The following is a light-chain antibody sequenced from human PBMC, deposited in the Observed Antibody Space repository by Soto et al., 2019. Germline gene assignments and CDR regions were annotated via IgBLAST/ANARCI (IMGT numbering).Light chain of an antibody. CDR3: QHYGSSLTWT. V-gene: IGKV3-20*01. J-gene: IGKJ1*01. CDR1: QSVSSSY. Sequence: EIVLTQSPGTLSLSLGERATRSCRASQSVSSSYLAWYQQKPGQAPRLLIYGASSRATGIPDRFSGSGSGTDFTLTISRLEPEDFAVYYCQHYGSSLTWTFGQGTKVDIK. CDR2: GAS.